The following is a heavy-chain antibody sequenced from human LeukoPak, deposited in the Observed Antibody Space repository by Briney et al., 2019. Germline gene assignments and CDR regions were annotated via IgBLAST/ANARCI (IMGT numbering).Heavy chain of an antibody. CDR3: ARETKDGVFFDY. CDR1: GYIFTKYD. Sequence: EAAVNVSCKTSGYIFTKYDISWVRQAPGQGPEWMGWITPYNGNAQSAPKFEGRVTMTTDTSARTAYLELRGLKSDDTAVYYCARETKDGVFFDYWGQGTLVIVSS. D-gene: IGHD6-13*01. CDR2: ITPYNGNA. J-gene: IGHJ4*02. V-gene: IGHV1-18*01.